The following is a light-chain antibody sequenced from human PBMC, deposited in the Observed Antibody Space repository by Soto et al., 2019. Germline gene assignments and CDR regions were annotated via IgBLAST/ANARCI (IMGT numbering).Light chain of an antibody. V-gene: IGKV3-15*01. Sequence: EIVMTQSPATLSVSPGERATLSCRASQSVSTNLAWYQQKPGQSPRLLIYGASTRATGIPARFSGSGSETEFTLTISSLQSEDFAVYDCQQYTNWPPYTFGQGTNLEIK. CDR3: QQYTNWPPYT. CDR1: QSVSTN. J-gene: IGKJ2*01. CDR2: GAS.